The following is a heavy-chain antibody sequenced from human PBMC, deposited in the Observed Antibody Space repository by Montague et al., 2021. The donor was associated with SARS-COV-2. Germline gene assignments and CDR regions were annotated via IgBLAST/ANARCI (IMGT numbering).Heavy chain of an antibody. CDR3: ARGRDGYYHRSALFDY. J-gene: IGHJ4*02. CDR1: GGSISSYY. Sequence: SETLSLTCTVSGGSISSYYWSWIRQPPGKGLEWIGCIYYSGSTNYNPSLKSRVTISVDTSKNQFSLKLTSVTAADTAVYYCARGRDGYYHRSALFDYWGQGTLVTVSS. CDR2: IYYSGST. D-gene: IGHD3-22*01. V-gene: IGHV4-59*01.